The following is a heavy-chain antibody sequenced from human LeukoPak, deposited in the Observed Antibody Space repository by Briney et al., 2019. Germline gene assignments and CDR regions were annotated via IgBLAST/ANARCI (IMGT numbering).Heavy chain of an antibody. Sequence: ASVKVSCKASGYTFTSYYMHWVRQAPGQGLEWMGIINPSGGSTSYAQKFQGRVTMTRDTSTSTVYMELSSLRSEDTAVYYCAREPPVASYYYGMDVWGQGTTVTVSS. J-gene: IGHJ6*02. CDR2: INPSGGST. D-gene: IGHD5-12*01. CDR1: GYTFTSYY. V-gene: IGHV1-46*01. CDR3: AREPPVASYYYGMDV.